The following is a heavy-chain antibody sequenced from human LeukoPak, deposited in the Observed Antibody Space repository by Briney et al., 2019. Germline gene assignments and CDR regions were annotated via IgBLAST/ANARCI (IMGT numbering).Heavy chain of an antibody. CDR1: GFTFSNYG. Sequence: PGGSLRLSCAASGFTFSNYGMHWVRQAPGKGLQWVAVIWYDGGNEYYTGSVKGRFTISRDNAHNTLYLQMNSLRAEDTAVYYCARGSQSTWGFFAYWGQGTRVTVSS. V-gene: IGHV3-33*01. D-gene: IGHD1-1*01. CDR2: IWYDGGNE. J-gene: IGHJ4*02. CDR3: ARGSQSTWGFFAY.